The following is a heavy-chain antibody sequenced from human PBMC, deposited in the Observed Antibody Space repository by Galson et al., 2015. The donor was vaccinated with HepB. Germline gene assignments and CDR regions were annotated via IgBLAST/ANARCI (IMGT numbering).Heavy chain of an antibody. CDR2: IYSGGST. D-gene: IGHD5-18*01. CDR1: GFTVSRNY. Sequence: SLRLSCAASGFTVSRNYMSWVRQAPGKGLEWVSVIYSGGSTYYADSVKGRFTISRDNSKNTLYLQMNSLRAEDAAVYYCASQILVWDAFDIWGQGTMVTVSS. CDR3: ASQILVWDAFDI. V-gene: IGHV3-53*01. J-gene: IGHJ3*02.